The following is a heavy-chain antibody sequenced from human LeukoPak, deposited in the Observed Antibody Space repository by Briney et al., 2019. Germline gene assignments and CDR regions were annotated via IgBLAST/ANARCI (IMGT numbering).Heavy chain of an antibody. V-gene: IGHV4-4*02. J-gene: IGHJ5*02. D-gene: IGHD6-19*01. CDR3: ARGGTTVAGTFWFDP. CDR2: VYHTGSS. CDR1: GGSISSSNW. Sequence: TETLSLTCAVSGGSISSSNWWSWVRQPPGKGLEWIGEVYHTGSSNYNPSLKSRVTISVDKSKSQFSLKLSSVTAADTAVYYCARGGTTVAGTFWFDPWGQGTLVTVSS.